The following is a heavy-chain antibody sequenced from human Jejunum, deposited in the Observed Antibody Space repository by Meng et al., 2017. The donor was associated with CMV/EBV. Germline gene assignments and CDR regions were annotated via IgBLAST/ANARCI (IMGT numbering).Heavy chain of an antibody. CDR3: AKDKTPDGLYNFDF. V-gene: IGHV3-23*03. CDR2: IYGNGGT. CDR1: GCTCRNYS. Sequence: DSGCTCRNYSMNWLRQAPGKGLECVSIIYGNGGTHYADAVKGRFTISRDNSKNTVHLRMNGLRADDTAVYYCAKDKTPDGLYNFDFWGQGTLVTVSS. J-gene: IGHJ4*02. D-gene: IGHD1-14*01.